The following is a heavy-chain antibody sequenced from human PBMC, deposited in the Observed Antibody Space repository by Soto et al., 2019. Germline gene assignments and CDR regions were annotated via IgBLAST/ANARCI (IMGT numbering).Heavy chain of an antibody. Sequence: GGSLILSCAASGFTFISYAMSWVRHDPGKGLEWVSAISGSGGSTYYADSVKGRFTISRDNSKNTLYLQMNSLRAEDTAVYYCARTQRGGSYYFDYWGQGTLVTVSS. J-gene: IGHJ4*02. CDR3: ARTQRGGSYYFDY. D-gene: IGHD1-26*01. V-gene: IGHV3-23*01. CDR1: GFTFISYA. CDR2: ISGSGGST.